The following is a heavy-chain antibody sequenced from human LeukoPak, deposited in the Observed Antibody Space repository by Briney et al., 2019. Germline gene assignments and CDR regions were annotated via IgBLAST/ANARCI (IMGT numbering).Heavy chain of an antibody. CDR1: GYTFTGYY. Sequence: GASVKLSCKASGYTFTGYYMHWVRQAPGQGLEWMGWINPNSGGTNYAKNFQCRVTMTRDTSISTAYMELSRLRSDVTAVYYCARKWAGYCSSTSCSFFDYWGQGTLVTVSS. V-gene: IGHV1-2*02. CDR2: INPNSGGT. J-gene: IGHJ4*02. CDR3: ARKWAGYCSSTSCSFFDY. D-gene: IGHD2-2*01.